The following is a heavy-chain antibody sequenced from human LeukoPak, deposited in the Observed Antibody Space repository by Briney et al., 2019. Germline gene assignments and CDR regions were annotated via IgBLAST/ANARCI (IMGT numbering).Heavy chain of an antibody. CDR1: GSTLSGYW. J-gene: IGHJ4*02. Sequence: GGSLRLSCAASGSTLSGYWMHWVRQAPGKGLVWVSRINFDGSDTSYADSVKGRFTISRDNAKNTLYLQMNSLRAEDTAVYYCGGGGYLLDYWGQGTLVTVSS. CDR3: GGGGYLLDY. V-gene: IGHV3-74*01. D-gene: IGHD1-26*01. CDR2: INFDGSDT.